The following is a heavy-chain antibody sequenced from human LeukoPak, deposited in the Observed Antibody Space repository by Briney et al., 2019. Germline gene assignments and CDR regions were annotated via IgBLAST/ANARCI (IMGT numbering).Heavy chain of an antibody. CDR1: GYTFTGYY. CDR2: INPNSGGT. D-gene: IGHD5-24*01. CDR3: ARIRDGYNDAYDI. Sequence: ASVKVSCKASGYTFTGYYMHWVRQAPGQGLEWMGWINPNSGGTTYAQKFQGRVTMTRDTSISTAYMELSRLRSEDTAIYYCARIRDGYNDAYDIWGQGTVVTVPS. V-gene: IGHV1-2*02. J-gene: IGHJ3*02.